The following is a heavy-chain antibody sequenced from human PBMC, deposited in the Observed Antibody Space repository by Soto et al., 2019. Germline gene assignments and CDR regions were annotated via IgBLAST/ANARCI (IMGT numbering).Heavy chain of an antibody. D-gene: IGHD1-7*01. Sequence: SXTLSLTCTVSGGSISSYYWSWIRQPPGKGLEWIGYIYYSGSTNYNPSLKSRVTISVDTSKNQFSLKLSSVTAADTAGYYCARWWGTSREQSCSSPWGKRRLVT. J-gene: IGHJ5*02. CDR2: IYYSGST. CDR3: ARWWGTSREQSCSSP. CDR1: GGSISSYY. V-gene: IGHV4-59*01.